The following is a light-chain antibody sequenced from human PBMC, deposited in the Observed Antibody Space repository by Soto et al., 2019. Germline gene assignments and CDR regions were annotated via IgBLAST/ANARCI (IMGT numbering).Light chain of an antibody. CDR2: EVS. V-gene: IGLV2-14*01. CDR3: TSYTSYSTLDV. J-gene: IGLJ1*01. CDR1: SSDVGGYNY. Sequence: QSALTQPASVSGSPGQSITISCTGTSSDVGGYNYVSWYQQHPDKAPKLMIYEVSNRPSGVSNRFSGSKSGHTASLTISGLQSEDEADYFCTSYTSYSTLDVFGTGPKLTVL.